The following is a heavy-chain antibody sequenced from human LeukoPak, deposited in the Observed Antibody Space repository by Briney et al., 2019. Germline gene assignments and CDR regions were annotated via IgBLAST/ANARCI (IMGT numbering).Heavy chain of an antibody. CDR1: GYTFIDYY. V-gene: IGHV1-2*02. D-gene: IGHD3-10*01. CDR2: INPNIGGT. CDR3: AKVMALHRGSPPMYTFNV. J-gene: IGHJ3*01. Sequence: ASVKVSCKTSGYTFIDYYIHWVRQAPRQGLEWMAWINPNIGGTNYAQEFQGRVTLTRDTSITTAYMELSRLRSDDTAVYYCAKVMALHRGSPPMYTFNVWGQGTMVTVSS.